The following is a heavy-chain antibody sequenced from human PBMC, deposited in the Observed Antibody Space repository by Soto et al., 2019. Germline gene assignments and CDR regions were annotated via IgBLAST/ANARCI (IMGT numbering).Heavy chain of an antibody. J-gene: IGHJ5*02. CDR3: AREVEPYYDFWSGRKGWFDP. CDR2: INPSGGST. V-gene: IGHV1-46*01. CDR1: GYTFTSYY. Sequence: ASVKVSCKASGYTFTSYYMHWVRQAPGQGLEWMGIINPSGGSTSYAQKFQGRVTMTRDTSTSTAYMELRSLRSDDTAVYYCAREVEPYYDFWSGRKGWFDPWGQGTLVTVSS. D-gene: IGHD3-3*01.